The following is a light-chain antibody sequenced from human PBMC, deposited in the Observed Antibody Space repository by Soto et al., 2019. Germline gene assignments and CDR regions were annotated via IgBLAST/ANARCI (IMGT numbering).Light chain of an antibody. CDR2: GAS. CDR1: QSVHTF. J-gene: IGKJ5*01. CDR3: HQRSNLPPDP. V-gene: IGKV3-11*01. Sequence: IGLKQSPDTLSLSPGEGASLSCRASQSVHTFLAWYQQKPGQAPRLLIYGASTRATGVPARFSGSGSGTDFTLTISSLEPEDFAVYYCHQRSNLPPDPFGQVTRLGIK.